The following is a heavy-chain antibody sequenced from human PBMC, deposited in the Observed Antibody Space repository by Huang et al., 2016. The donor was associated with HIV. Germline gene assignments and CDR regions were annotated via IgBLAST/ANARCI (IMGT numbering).Heavy chain of an antibody. D-gene: IGHD3-10*01. J-gene: IGHJ4*02. Sequence: QVQLVQSGAEVKKPGASVKVSCKASGYTFTSYVISWGRQAPGQGLECMGWISAYNGNTNYTQKFQDRVTMTTDTSTSTAYMELRSLRFDDTAVYYCARSWFGELLYPPDYWGQGTLVTVSS. CDR3: ARSWFGELLYPPDY. V-gene: IGHV1-18*01. CDR2: ISAYNGNT. CDR1: GYTFTSYV.